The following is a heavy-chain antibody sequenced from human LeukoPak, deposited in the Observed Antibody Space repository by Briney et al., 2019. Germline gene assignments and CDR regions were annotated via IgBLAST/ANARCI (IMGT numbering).Heavy chain of an antibody. V-gene: IGHV3-30-3*01. Sequence: GGSLRLFCAASGFTFSSYAMHWVRQAPGKGLEWVAVISYDGSNKYYADSVKGRFTISRDNSKNTLYLQMNSLRAEDTAVYYCARDVAAAGFDAFDIWGQGTMVTVSS. CDR3: ARDVAAAGFDAFDI. CDR2: ISYDGSNK. CDR1: GFTFSSYA. J-gene: IGHJ3*02. D-gene: IGHD6-13*01.